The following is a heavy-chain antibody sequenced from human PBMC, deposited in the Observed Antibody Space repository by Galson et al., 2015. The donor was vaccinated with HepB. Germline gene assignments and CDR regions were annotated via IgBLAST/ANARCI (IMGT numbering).Heavy chain of an antibody. J-gene: IGHJ3*01. V-gene: IGHV3-7*01. CDR1: GFTFSSYW. CDR2: IKKDGTVK. Sequence: SLRLSCAASGFTFSSYWMGWVRQAPGKGLEYVAIIKKDGTVKYSVDSVKDRFTISRDNAQNSLYLQMISLRAEDTAVYHCVRVLGYTFDLWGQGTMVTVSS. CDR3: VRVLGYTFDL. D-gene: IGHD6-13*01.